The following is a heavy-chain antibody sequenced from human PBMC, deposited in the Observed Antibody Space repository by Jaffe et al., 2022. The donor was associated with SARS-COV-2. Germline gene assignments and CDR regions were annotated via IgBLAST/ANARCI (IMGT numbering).Heavy chain of an antibody. CDR1: GDSVSSSY. J-gene: IGHJ6*02. V-gene: IGHV4-59*02. CDR2: IYYSGST. Sequence: QVQLQESGPGLVKPSETLSLTCTVSGDSVSSSYWSWIRRPPGKGLEWIGYIYYSGSTNYNPSLKSRVTISVDTSKNQFSLELSSVTAADTAVYYCARGRGYGYVHPMDVWGQGTTVTVSS. CDR3: ARGRGYGYVHPMDV. D-gene: IGHD5-18*01.